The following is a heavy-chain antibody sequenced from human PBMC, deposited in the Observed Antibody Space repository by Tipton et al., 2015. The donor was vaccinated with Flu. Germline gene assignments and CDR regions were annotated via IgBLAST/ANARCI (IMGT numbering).Heavy chain of an antibody. V-gene: IGHV4-61*01. Sequence: TLSLTCTVSGGSVSSGSYYWSWIRQPPGKGLEWIGYIYYSGSTNYNPSLKSRVTISVDTSKNQFSLKLSSVTAADTAVYYCARDGIFGVIRGPWGQGALVTVSS. D-gene: IGHD3-3*01. CDR3: ARDGIFGVIRGP. J-gene: IGHJ5*02. CDR1: GGSVSSGSYY. CDR2: IYYSGST.